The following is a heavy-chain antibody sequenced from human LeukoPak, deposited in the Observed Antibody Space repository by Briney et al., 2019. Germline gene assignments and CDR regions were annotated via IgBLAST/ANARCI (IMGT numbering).Heavy chain of an antibody. CDR2: IDSDGSST. D-gene: IGHD2-15*01. CDR3: AREYSTGFDP. V-gene: IGHV3-74*01. CDR1: GFPFSRYW. Sequence: PGGSLRLSCAASGFPFSRYWMHWVRQGPGKGLVWVSRIDSDGSSTSYADSVKGRFTISRDNVMNTLYLQMNSLRAEDAAVYYCAREYSTGFDPWGQGTLVTVSS. J-gene: IGHJ5*02.